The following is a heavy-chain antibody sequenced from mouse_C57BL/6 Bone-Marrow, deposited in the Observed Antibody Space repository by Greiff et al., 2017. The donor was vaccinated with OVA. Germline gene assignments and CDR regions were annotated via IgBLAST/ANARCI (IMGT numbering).Heavy chain of an antibody. CDR1: GFSLTSYG. V-gene: IGHV2-2*01. CDR3: ARTGVVAKVAMDY. D-gene: IGHD1-1*01. Sequence: VKLQESGPGLVQPSQSLSITCTVSGFSLTSYGVHWVRQSPGTGLEWLGVIWSGGSTDYNAAFISRLSISKDNSKSQVFFKMNSLQADDTAIYYCARTGVVAKVAMDYWGQGTSVTVSS. CDR2: IWSGGST. J-gene: IGHJ4*01.